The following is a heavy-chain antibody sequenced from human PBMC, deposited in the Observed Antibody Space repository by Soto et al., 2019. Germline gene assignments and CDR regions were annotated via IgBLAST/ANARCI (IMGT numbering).Heavy chain of an antibody. CDR3: AKVTMMEWLFYGMDV. CDR2: ISYDGSNK. J-gene: IGHJ6*02. CDR1: GCTCSGFW. D-gene: IGHD3-3*01. Sequence: GGPLRVCWGAAGCTCSGFWRRWVSKAQGKGLEWVAVISYDGSNKYYADSVKGRFTISRDNSKNTLYLQMNSLRAEDTAVYYCAKVTMMEWLFYGMDVWGQGTTVTVSS. V-gene: IGHV3-30*18.